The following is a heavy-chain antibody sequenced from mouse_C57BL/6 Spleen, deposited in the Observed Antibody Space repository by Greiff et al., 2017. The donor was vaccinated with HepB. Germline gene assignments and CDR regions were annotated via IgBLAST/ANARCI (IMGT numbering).Heavy chain of an antibody. J-gene: IGHJ2*01. V-gene: IGHV5-9-1*02. Sequence: EVHLVESGEGLVKPGGSLKLSCAASGFTFSSYAMSWVRQTPEKRLEWVAYISSGGDYIYYADTVKGRFTISRGNARNTLYLQMSSLKSEDTAMYYCTRDPFGYYFDYWGQGTTLTVSS. CDR1: GFTFSSYA. CDR3: TRDPFGYYFDY. D-gene: IGHD3-1*01. CDR2: ISSGGDYI.